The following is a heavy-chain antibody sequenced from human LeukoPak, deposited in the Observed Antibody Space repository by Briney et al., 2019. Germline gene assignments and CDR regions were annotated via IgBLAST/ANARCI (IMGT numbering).Heavy chain of an antibody. CDR1: GFTFSSYG. CDR3: AKDRISGWRYYFDY. Sequence: GGFLRLSCAASGFTFSSYGMHWVRQAPGKGLEWVAVISYDGSNKYYADSVKGRFTISRDNSKNTLYLQMNSLRAEDTAVYYCAKDRISGWRYYFDYWGQGTLVTVSS. J-gene: IGHJ4*02. D-gene: IGHD6-19*01. V-gene: IGHV3-30*18. CDR2: ISYDGSNK.